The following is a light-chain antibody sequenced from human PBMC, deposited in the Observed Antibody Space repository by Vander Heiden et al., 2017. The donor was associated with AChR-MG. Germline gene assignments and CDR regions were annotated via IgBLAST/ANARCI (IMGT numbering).Light chain of an antibody. CDR1: KLGDRF. Sequence: SYELTQSPSVSVSPGQTASITCSGHKLGDRFACWYQQKPGQSPVLVIYQGDLRPSGIPERFSGSNSGNTATLTISGAQAMDEADYYCQAWDSSTFHVVFGGGTKLTVL. CDR3: QAWDSSTFHVV. V-gene: IGLV3-1*01. CDR2: QGD. J-gene: IGLJ2*01.